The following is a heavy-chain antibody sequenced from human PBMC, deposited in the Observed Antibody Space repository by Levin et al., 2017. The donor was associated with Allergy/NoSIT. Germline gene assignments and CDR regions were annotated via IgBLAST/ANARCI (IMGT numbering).Heavy chain of an antibody. Sequence: EASVKVSCKASGYTFTGYYMHWVRQAPGQGLEWMGWINPNSGGTNYAQKFQGRVTMTRDTSISTAYMELSRLRSDDTAVYYCARDPSSGSYYVGWGYYYGMDVWGQGTTVTVSS. V-gene: IGHV1-2*02. J-gene: IGHJ6*02. D-gene: IGHD1-26*01. CDR1: GYTFTGYY. CDR2: INPNSGGT. CDR3: ARDPSSGSYYVGWGYYYGMDV.